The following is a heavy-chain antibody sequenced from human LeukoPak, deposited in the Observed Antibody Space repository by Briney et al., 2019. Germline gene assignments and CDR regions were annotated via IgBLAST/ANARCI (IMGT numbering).Heavy chain of an antibody. CDR2: ISAYNGST. Sequence: ASVKVSCKASGYTFTSYGISWVRQAPGQGLEWVGWISAYNGSTNYAQQLQGKVSMTTDTSTSTAYKELRSLRSDDTAVYYCARVGPEYCAYYFDQWGQGPLHTVS. CDR1: GYTFTSYG. D-gene: IGHD2/OR15-2a*01. V-gene: IGHV1-18*01. J-gene: IGHJ4*02. CDR3: ARVGPEYCAYYFDQ.